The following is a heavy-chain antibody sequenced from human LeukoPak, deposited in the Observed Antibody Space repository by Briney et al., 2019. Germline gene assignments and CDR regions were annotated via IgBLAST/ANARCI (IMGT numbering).Heavy chain of an antibody. J-gene: IGHJ4*02. Sequence: GGSLRLSCAASGFTFSSNYMSWVRQAPGKGLEWVSVIYSGGSTYYADSVKGRFTISSDNSKNRLYLQMNSLRAEDTAVYYCASGKSLWFRESWNDYWGQGTLVTVSS. V-gene: IGHV3-53*01. CDR3: ASGKSLWFRESWNDY. CDR1: GFTFSSNY. D-gene: IGHD3-10*01. CDR2: IYSGGST.